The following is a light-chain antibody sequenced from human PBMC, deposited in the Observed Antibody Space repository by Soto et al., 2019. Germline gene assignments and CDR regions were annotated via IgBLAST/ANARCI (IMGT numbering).Light chain of an antibody. V-gene: IGLV2-14*01. CDR1: SSDVGGYNY. CDR2: EVS. J-gene: IGLJ1*01. Sequence: QSVLTQPASVSGSPGQSIAISCTGTSSDVGGYNYVSWYQQHPGKAPKLIIHEVSDRPSGISDRFSGSKSGNTASLTISGLQADDEADYYCCSHTRYTTRVLGTGTKVTVL. CDR3: CSHTRYTTRV.